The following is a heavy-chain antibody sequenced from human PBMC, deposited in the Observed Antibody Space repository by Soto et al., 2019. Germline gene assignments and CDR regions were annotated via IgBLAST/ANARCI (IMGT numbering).Heavy chain of an antibody. V-gene: IGHV1-8*01. CDR1: GYTFTSYD. CDR2: MNPNSGNT. CDR3: AASRNGYYDFWSGYYHYYYYGMDV. Sequence: ASVKVSCKASGYTFTSYDINWVRQATGQGLGWMGWMNPNSGNTGYAQKFQGRVTMTRNTSISTAYMELSSLRSEDTAVYYCAASRNGYYDFWSGYYHYYYYGMDVWGQGTTVTVSS. D-gene: IGHD3-3*01. J-gene: IGHJ6*02.